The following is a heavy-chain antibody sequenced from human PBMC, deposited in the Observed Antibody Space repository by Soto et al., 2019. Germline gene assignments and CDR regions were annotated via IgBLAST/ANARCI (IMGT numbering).Heavy chain of an antibody. CDR3: AREQGGELSYSNYYYYYMDV. Sequence: GGSLRLSCAASGFTFSSYAMSWVRQAPGKGLEWVLAISGSGGSTYYADSVKGRFTISRDNSKNTLYLQMNSLRAEDTAVYYCAREQGGELSYSNYYYYYMDVWGKGTTVTVSS. CDR1: GFTFSSYA. J-gene: IGHJ6*03. V-gene: IGHV3-23*01. D-gene: IGHD3-16*02. CDR2: ISGSGGST.